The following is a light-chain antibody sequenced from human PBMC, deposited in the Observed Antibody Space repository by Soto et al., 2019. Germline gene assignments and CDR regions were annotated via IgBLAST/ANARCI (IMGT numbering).Light chain of an antibody. Sequence: EIVMTQSPATLSVSPGEGATLSCRASQSISTTVAWYQQKPGQAPRLLIYGASTRATGIPVRFTGSGSGTEFTLIISSLQSEDLAVYYCQQYTDWPTTFGQGTRWIS. CDR1: QSISTT. CDR3: QQYTDWPTT. CDR2: GAS. J-gene: IGKJ1*01. V-gene: IGKV3-15*01.